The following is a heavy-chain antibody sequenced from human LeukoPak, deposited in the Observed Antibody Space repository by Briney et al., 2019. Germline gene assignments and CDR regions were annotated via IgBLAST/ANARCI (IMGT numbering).Heavy chain of an antibody. V-gene: IGHV3-23*01. J-gene: IGHJ6*02. CDR2: ISGSGGST. CDR3: AKNYGDYVHYYYYGMDV. Sequence: LPGGSLRLSCAASGFTFSSYAMSWVRQAPGKGLEWVSAISGSGGSTYYADSVKGRFTISRDNSKNTLYLQMNSLRAEDTAVYYCAKNYGDYVHYYYYGMDVWGQGTTVTVSS. D-gene: IGHD4-17*01. CDR1: GFTFSSYA.